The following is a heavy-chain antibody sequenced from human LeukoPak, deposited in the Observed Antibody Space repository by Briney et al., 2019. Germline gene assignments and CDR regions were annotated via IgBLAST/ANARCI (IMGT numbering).Heavy chain of an antibody. Sequence: GASVKVSCKASGYTFTSYGFSWGRQAPGQGLEWMGWTSVYNGNTNYAQKLQSRVTITTDTSTSTAYMELRRMRSDDTVVYYCARDIGLVGYSYGTRSAFDIWGQGTMVTVSS. CDR2: TSVYNGNT. J-gene: IGHJ3*02. CDR3: ARDIGLVGYSYGTRSAFDI. V-gene: IGHV1-18*01. D-gene: IGHD5-18*01. CDR1: GYTFTSYG.